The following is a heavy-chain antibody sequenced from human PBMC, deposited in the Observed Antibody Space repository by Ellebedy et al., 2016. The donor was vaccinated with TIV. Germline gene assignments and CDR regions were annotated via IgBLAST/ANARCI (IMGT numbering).Heavy chain of an antibody. CDR2: ISPGDSDT. CDR3: ARVGEVAATPCSY. Sequence: GESLKISCKGSGYSFTTYWIGWVRQMSGKGLEWMGIISPGDSDTRYRPSFQGQVTISADKSISTAYLQWRSLKASDTAMYYCARVGEVAATPCSYWGQGTLVTVSS. V-gene: IGHV5-51*01. CDR1: GYSFTTYW. J-gene: IGHJ4*02. D-gene: IGHD2-15*01.